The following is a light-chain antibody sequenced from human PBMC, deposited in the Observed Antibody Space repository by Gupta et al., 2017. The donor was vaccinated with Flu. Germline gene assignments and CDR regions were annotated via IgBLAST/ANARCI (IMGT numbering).Light chain of an antibody. CDR2: AKN. V-gene: IGLV3-19*01. CDR3: HSRDSTDNNQVV. Sequence: QTGRITCTGDSVRNSYAGWYQQSPGHAPRLVIYAKNMRRSGIPDRFSGSSSGDTASITITGAQAEDEAAYYCHSRDSTDNNQVVFGGGTKLTVL. J-gene: IGLJ2*01. CDR1: SVRNSY.